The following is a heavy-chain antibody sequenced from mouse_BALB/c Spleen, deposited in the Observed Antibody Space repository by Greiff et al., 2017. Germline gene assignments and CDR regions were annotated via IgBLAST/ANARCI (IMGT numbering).Heavy chain of an antibody. CDR1: GYSITSDYA. Sequence: QSGPGLVKPSQSLSLTCTVTGYSITSDYAWNWIRQFPGNKLEWMGYISYSGSTNYNPSLKSRISITRDTSKNQFFLQLNSVTTEDTATYYCARIYYGDAMDYWGQGTSVTVSS. D-gene: IGHD2-13*01. J-gene: IGHJ4*01. CDR3: ARIYYGDAMDY. CDR2: ISYSGST. V-gene: IGHV3-2*02.